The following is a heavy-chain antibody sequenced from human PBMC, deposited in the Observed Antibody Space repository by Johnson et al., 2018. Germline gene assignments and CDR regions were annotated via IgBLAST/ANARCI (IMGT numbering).Heavy chain of an antibody. CDR3: ARDGQAFDI. J-gene: IGHJ3*02. Sequence: QVQLVQSGAEVKKXGSSXKVXCKASGGTFSSYALNWVRQAPGQGLEWMGGIIPMFDTTKYANTFQGRVTFTADESSPSAHRQLSGLTSEDTAIYYCARDGQAFDIWGQGTMVTVSA. CDR2: IIPMFDTT. CDR1: GGTFSSYA. V-gene: IGHV1-69*12.